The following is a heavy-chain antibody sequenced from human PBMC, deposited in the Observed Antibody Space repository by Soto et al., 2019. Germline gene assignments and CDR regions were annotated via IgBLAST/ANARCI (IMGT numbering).Heavy chain of an antibody. CDR2: LYYIGSA. D-gene: IGHD2-15*01. J-gene: IGHJ4*02. CDR3: TRQSTGGYPHQEFEH. CDR1: GVSVSSPSFY. Sequence: SETLSLTCSVSGVSVSSPSFYWAWVRQSPGKGLEWIGSLYYIGSAYYSPSLKSRITISADSSRNQFSLKLASVTAADTGLYFCTRQSTGGYPHQEFEHWGQGALVTVSS. V-gene: IGHV4-39*01.